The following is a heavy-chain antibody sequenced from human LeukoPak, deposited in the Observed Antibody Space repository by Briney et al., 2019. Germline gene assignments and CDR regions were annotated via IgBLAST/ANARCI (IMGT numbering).Heavy chain of an antibody. V-gene: IGHV3-53*01. CDR1: GFTVSSNY. D-gene: IGHD3-10*01. CDR2: IYSGGST. Sequence: PGGSLRLSCAASGFTVSSNYMSWVRQAPGKGLEWVSVIYSGGSTYYADSVKGRFTISRDNSKNTLYLQMNSLRAEDTAVYYCARAGDVWFGELSFWGQGTLVTVSS. CDR3: ARAGDVWFGELSF. J-gene: IGHJ4*02.